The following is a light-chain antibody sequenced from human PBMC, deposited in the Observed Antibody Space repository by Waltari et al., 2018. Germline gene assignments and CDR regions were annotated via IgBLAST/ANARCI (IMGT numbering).Light chain of an antibody. V-gene: IGKV1-17*01. Sequence: DIQMTQSPSSLSASVGDTVTITCRASQGINSYLNWFQQKPGKAPKLLIYAATTLQSGVPSRFSGSGSGTEFTLTISSLQPEDFAAYYYLQHNSYPYSFGQGTKVEIK. CDR1: QGINSY. CDR2: AAT. CDR3: LQHNSYPYS. J-gene: IGKJ2*03.